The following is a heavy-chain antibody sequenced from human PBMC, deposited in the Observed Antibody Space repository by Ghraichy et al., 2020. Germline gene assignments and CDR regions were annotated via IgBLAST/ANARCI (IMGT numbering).Heavy chain of an antibody. J-gene: IGHJ4*02. D-gene: IGHD2-2*01. V-gene: IGHV4-61*01. Sequence: SETLSLTCTVSGGSVSSGSYYWSWIRQPPGKGLEWIGYIYYSGSTNYNPSLKSRVTISVDTSKNQFSLKLSSVTAADTAVYYCARGVQYQLLFDYWGQGTLVTVSS. CDR1: GGSVSSGSYY. CDR3: ARGVQYQLLFDY. CDR2: IYYSGST.